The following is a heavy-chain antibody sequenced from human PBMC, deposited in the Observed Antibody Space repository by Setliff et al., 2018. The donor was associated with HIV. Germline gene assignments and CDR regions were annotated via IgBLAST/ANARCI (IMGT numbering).Heavy chain of an antibody. Sequence: PSETLSLTCAVYGESLSPYYWRWIRQPPGKGLECIGEINHSGTTNYTPSLKSRLTISLDTSKNQFSLKLNSVTAADTAVYYCARAPTGGLVGYFHHWGQGTLVTVSS. CDR2: INHSGTT. CDR1: GESLSPYY. V-gene: IGHV4-34*09. CDR3: ARAPTGGLVGYFHH. J-gene: IGHJ1*01. D-gene: IGHD3-10*01.